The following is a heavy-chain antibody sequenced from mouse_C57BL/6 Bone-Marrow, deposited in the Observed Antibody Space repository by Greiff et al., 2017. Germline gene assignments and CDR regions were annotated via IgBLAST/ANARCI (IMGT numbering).Heavy chain of an antibody. J-gene: IGHJ3*01. CDR2: IYPYSGST. CDR3: ASGCYSSLAY. Sequence: QVQPQPSGAELVKPGALVKLSRKASGHTFTSFRMHRVKPRPGQGLEWIGMIYPYSGSTNYKEKFKSKGTLTVDKSSYTAYLQLSCLSSEDSAVYCCASGCYSSLAYWGQGTLVTVSA. CDR1: GHTFTSFR. D-gene: IGHD2-12*01. V-gene: IGHV1-64*01.